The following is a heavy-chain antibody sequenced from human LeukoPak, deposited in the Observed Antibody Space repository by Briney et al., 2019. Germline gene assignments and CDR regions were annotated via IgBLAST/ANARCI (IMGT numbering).Heavy chain of an antibody. CDR1: GFTFSNAW. Sequence: GGSLRLSCAASGFTFSNAWMRWGRQAPGRGPWWGGRIKSKTEGGTTDYAAPVKGRFTISRDDSKNTLYLQMNSLKTENTAVYYCTTYLRDSSGYYYYDYWGQGTPVTVYS. J-gene: IGHJ4*02. CDR2: IKSKTEGGTT. CDR3: TTYLRDSSGYYYYDY. V-gene: IGHV3-15*01. D-gene: IGHD3-22*01.